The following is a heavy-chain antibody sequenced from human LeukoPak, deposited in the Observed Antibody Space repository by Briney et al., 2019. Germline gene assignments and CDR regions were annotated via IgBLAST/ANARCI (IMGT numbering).Heavy chain of an antibody. CDR2: IYYSGST. Sequence: SETLSLTCTVSGGSISSHYWSWIRQPPGKRLEWIGYIYYSGSTNYNPSLKSRVTISVDTSKNQFSLKLSSVTAADTAVYYCARDSPLERGDDAFDIWGQGTMVTVSS. J-gene: IGHJ3*02. D-gene: IGHD3-10*01. CDR1: GGSISSHY. V-gene: IGHV4-59*11. CDR3: ARDSPLERGDDAFDI.